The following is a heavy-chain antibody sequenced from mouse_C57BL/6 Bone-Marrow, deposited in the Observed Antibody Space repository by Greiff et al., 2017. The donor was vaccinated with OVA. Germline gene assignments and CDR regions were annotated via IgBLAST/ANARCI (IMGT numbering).Heavy chain of an antibody. J-gene: IGHJ2*01. D-gene: IGHD1-1*01. CDR3: TKGSRDLDY. Sequence: VQLQQSGAELVRPGASVKLSCTASGFNIQDDYMHWVKQRPEQGLEWIGWIDPENGDTEYASKFQGKATITADTSSNTAYLQLSSLTSEDTAVYYCTKGSRDLDYWGQGTTLTVSS. CDR2: IDPENGDT. V-gene: IGHV14-4*01. CDR1: GFNIQDDY.